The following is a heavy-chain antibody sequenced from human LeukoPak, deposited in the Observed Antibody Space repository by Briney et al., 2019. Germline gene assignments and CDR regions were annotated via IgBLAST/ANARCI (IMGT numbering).Heavy chain of an antibody. V-gene: IGHV3-23*01. Sequence: PGGSLRLSCAASGFTFNSYAMSWVRQAPGEGLEWVSSINSPGASTFYADSVKGRITISRDNSKNTLYLQLNSLRAEDTAVYYCAKAHTGGFMFFDSWGHGTLVTVSS. CDR2: INSPGAST. D-gene: IGHD3-16*01. CDR1: GFTFNSYA. J-gene: IGHJ4*01. CDR3: AKAHTGGFMFFDS.